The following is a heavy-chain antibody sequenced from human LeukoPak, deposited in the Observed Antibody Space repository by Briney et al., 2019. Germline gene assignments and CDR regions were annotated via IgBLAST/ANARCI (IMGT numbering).Heavy chain of an antibody. CDR2: ISYDGSNK. V-gene: IGHV3-30*18. Sequence: GRSLRLSCAASGFTFSSYGMHWVRQAPGKGLEWVAVISYDGSNKYYADSVKGRFTISRDNPKNTLYLQMNSLRAEDTAVYYCANDWGGIDYWGQGTLVTVSS. J-gene: IGHJ4*02. D-gene: IGHD3-16*01. CDR1: GFTFSSYG. CDR3: ANDWGGIDY.